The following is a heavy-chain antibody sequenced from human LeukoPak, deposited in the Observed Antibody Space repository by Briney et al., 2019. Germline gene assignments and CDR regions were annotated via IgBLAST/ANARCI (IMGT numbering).Heavy chain of an antibody. D-gene: IGHD6-19*01. V-gene: IGHV4-59*12. J-gene: IGHJ4*02. CDR2: IYYSGSI. Sequence: SETLSLTCTVSGGSISSYYWSWIRQPPGKGLEWIGYIYYSGSIKYNSSLKSRVTMSVDTSKNQFSLKLSSVTAADTAVYYCARDIGSSGWGFYDYWGQGTLVTVSS. CDR1: GGSISSYY. CDR3: ARDIGSSGWGFYDY.